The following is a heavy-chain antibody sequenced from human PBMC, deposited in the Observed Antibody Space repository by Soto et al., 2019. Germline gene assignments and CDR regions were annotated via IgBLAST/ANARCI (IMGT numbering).Heavy chain of an antibody. V-gene: IGHV4-59*08. J-gene: IGHJ4*02. Sequence: SETLSLTCTVSGGSISSYYWTWIRQPPGKGLEWIGYIYYSGSTNYNPSLKSRVTIPVDTSKNQFSLRLSSVTAADTAVYYCARLSSSSDWYFDYWGQGTLVTVSS. D-gene: IGHD6-19*01. CDR1: GGSISSYY. CDR2: IYYSGST. CDR3: ARLSSSSDWYFDY.